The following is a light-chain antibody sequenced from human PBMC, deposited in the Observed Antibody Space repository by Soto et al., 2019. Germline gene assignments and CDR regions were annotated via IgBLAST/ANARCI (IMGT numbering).Light chain of an antibody. J-gene: IGKJ4*01. CDR1: QGISSY. Sequence: DIQLTQSPSFLSASVGDRVTITCRASQGISSYLAWYQQKPGKAPKLLIYAASTLQSGVPSRFSGSGSGTEFTLTSSSLQPEDFATYYCQQLNSCPLTFGGGTKVEIK. CDR3: QQLNSCPLT. V-gene: IGKV1-9*01. CDR2: AAS.